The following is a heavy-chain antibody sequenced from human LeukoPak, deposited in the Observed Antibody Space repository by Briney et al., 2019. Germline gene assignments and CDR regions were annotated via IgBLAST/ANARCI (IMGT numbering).Heavy chain of an antibody. CDR3: ARDVFHWNYYGGLQYDF. CDR1: GYTFTSFG. CDR2: ISADNVNV. V-gene: IGHV1-18*01. Sequence: GASVKLSCKASGYTFTSFGISWVRQAPGQGLEWVGWISADNVNVNYAQKFQGRVNMTTDTSTTTAYLDLTSLRLDDTAIYYCARDVFHWNYYGGLQYDFWGQGTLVTVSS. D-gene: IGHD1-7*01. J-gene: IGHJ4*02.